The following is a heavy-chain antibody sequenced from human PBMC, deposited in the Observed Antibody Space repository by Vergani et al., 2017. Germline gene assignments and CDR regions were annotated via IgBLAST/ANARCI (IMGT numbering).Heavy chain of an antibody. V-gene: IGHV3-30*02. D-gene: IGHD6-13*01. J-gene: IGHJ6*02. CDR1: GYTFGHFD. CDR2: IRYDGSHP. Sequence: QEQLLQSGGGVVQPGGSLRLSCIGSGYTFGHFDMHWVRQAPGKGLAWVAFIRYDGSHPHYIDSVKGRLTISRDNSKDTLFLQMNGLRPEDTGTYFCAKKRGSLCDYGVDVWGQGTTITVSS. CDR3: AKKRGSLCDYGVDV.